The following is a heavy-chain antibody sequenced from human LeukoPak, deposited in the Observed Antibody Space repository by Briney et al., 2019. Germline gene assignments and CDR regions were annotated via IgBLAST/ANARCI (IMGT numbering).Heavy chain of an antibody. CDR3: ARVRALGYDFPGPFDI. CDR1: GYTLTELS. J-gene: IGHJ3*02. Sequence: GASVKVSCKVSGYTLTELSMHWVRQAPGKGLEWMGGFDPEDGETIYAQKFQGRVTMTTDTSTRTAYMELRSLRSDDTAVYYCARVRALGYDFPGPFDIWGQGTLVTVSS. V-gene: IGHV1-24*01. CDR2: FDPEDGET. D-gene: IGHD3-3*01.